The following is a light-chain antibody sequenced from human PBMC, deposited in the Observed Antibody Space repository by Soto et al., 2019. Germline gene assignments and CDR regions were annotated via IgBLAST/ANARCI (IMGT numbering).Light chain of an antibody. J-gene: IGKJ2*01. CDR1: QSISIW. V-gene: IGKV1-5*03. Sequence: DIPMTQSPPTLSASVGDRVTITCRASQSISIWLAWYQQKPGKTPKVLIYEVSSLQSGVPSRFSGSGSGTEFTLTISSLQPDDFAIYYCQQYNSYPLTFGQGTKLEV. CDR3: QQYNSYPLT. CDR2: EVS.